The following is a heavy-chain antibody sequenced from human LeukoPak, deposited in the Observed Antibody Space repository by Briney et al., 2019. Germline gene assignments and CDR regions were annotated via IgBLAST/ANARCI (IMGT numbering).Heavy chain of an antibody. CDR3: ARETGYSFGFDY. CDR2: INPNSGGT. D-gene: IGHD5-18*01. V-gene: IGHV1-2*06. Sequence: ASVKVSCKASGYTFTGYYMHWVRQAPGQGLEWMGRINPNSGGTNYAQKFQGRVTMTRGTSISTAYMELSRLRSDDTAVYYCARETGYSFGFDYWGQGTLVTVSS. CDR1: GYTFTGYY. J-gene: IGHJ4*02.